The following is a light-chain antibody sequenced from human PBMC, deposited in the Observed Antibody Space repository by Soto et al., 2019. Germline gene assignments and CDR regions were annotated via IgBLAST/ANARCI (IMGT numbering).Light chain of an antibody. CDR2: GVS. J-gene: IGLJ1*01. CDR3: CSYAGGPEV. CDR1: SSDVGGYKY. Sequence: QSVLTQPRSVSGSPGQSVTISCTGTSSDVGGYKYVSWYQQKPGKAPKLIIYGVSRWPSGVPNRFSGSKSGNRASLTISGLQAEDEGDYYCCSYAGGPEVFGTGTKVNVL. V-gene: IGLV2-11*01.